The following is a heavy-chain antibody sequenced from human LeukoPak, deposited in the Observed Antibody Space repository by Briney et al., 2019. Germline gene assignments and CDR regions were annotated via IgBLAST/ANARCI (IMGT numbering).Heavy chain of an antibody. V-gene: IGHV3-48*01. J-gene: IGHJ4*02. CDR2: ISSSSSTI. Sequence: PGGSLRLSCAASGFTFSSYSMNWVRQAPGKGLEWVSYISSSSSTIYYADSVKGRFTISRDNSKNTLYLQMNSLRAEDTAVYYCARSSGYGDYWKFDYWGQGTLVTVSS. D-gene: IGHD4-17*01. CDR1: GFTFSSYS. CDR3: ARSSGYGDYWKFDY.